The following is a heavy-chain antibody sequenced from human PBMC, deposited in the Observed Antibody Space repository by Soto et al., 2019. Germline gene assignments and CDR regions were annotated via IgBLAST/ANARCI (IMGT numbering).Heavy chain of an antibody. CDR3: ARYTRDTAMVTRWFDP. D-gene: IGHD5-18*01. CDR2: IIPIFGTA. V-gene: IGHV1-69*01. Sequence: QVQLVQSGAEVKKPGFSVKVSCKASGGTFSSYAISWVRQAPGQGLEWMGGIIPIFGTANYAQKFQGRVTITADESTSTAYMELSSLRSEDTAVYYCARYTRDTAMVTRWFDPWGQGTLVTVSS. CDR1: GGTFSSYA. J-gene: IGHJ5*02.